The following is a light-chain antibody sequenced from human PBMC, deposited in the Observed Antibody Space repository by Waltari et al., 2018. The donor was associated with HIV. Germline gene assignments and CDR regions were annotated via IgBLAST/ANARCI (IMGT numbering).Light chain of an antibody. CDR2: SNN. Sequence: QSVLTQPPPASGTPGQRVTISCSGSSTEIGRNTGNRYQRLPGTAPKPLIYSNNQRPPVVPDRFSGSKSGTSASLAISGLQSEDETDYFCAAWDDSLNGPVFGGGTKLTVL. CDR3: AAWDDSLNGPV. V-gene: IGLV1-44*01. J-gene: IGLJ2*01. CDR1: STEIGRNT.